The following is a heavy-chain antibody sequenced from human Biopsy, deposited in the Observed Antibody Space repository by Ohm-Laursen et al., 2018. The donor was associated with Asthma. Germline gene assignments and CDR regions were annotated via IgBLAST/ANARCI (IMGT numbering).Heavy chain of an antibody. CDR1: GFTFSSYA. Sequence: SLRLSCAASGFTFSSYAMSWGRQTPGKGLEWVATINGDGSQKSYVDSVTGRFTISRDNSKNSLHLEMNSLRAEDTAVYFCARGYSTSWYFGYWGQGTLVTVSS. CDR2: INGDGSQK. V-gene: IGHV3-7*01. CDR3: ARGYSTSWYFGY. J-gene: IGHJ4*02. D-gene: IGHD6-13*01.